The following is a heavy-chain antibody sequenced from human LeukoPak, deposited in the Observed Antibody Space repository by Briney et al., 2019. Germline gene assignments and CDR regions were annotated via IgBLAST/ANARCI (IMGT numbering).Heavy chain of an antibody. Sequence: ASVKVSCKASGYTFTNYDVNWLRQATGQGLEWMGGIIPIFGTANYAQKFQGRVTITTDESTSTAYMELSSLRSEDTAVYYCARAPYYYDSSGYYPFDYWGQGTLVTVSS. CDR3: ARAPYYYDSSGYYPFDY. J-gene: IGHJ4*02. D-gene: IGHD3-22*01. CDR1: GYTFTNYD. V-gene: IGHV1-69*05. CDR2: IIPIFGTA.